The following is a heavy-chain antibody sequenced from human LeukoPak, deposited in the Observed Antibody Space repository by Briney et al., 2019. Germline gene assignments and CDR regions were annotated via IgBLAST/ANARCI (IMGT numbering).Heavy chain of an antibody. CDR1: GYTFTGYY. CDR3: ARDFSTMIVHLGYFDC. CDR2: ININSGDT. J-gene: IGHJ4*02. D-gene: IGHD3-22*01. Sequence: ASVKVSCKASGYTFTGYYMHWVRQAPGQGPEWMGWININSGDTNYSQKFQGRVTMTGDTSISTAYMELSRLRSDDTALYYCARDFSTMIVHLGYFDCWGQGTLVTVSS. V-gene: IGHV1-2*02.